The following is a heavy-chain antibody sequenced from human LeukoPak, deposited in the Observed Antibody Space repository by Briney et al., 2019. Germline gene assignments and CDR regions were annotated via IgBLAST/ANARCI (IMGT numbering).Heavy chain of an antibody. J-gene: IGHJ6*02. V-gene: IGHV1-2*02. CDR3: ARGMEYQLQTYYYYGMDV. CDR1: GYTFTGYY. Sequence: ASVKVSCKASGYTFTGYYMHWVRQAPGQGLEWMGWINPNSGGTNYAQKFQGRVTMTRDTSISTAYMELSRLRSDDTAVYYCARGMEYQLQTYYYYGMDVWGQGTTVTVSS. D-gene: IGHD2-2*01. CDR2: INPNSGGT.